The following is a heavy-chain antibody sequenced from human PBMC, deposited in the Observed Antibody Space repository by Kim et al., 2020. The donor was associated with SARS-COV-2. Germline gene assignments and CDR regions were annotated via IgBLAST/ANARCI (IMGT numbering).Heavy chain of an antibody. CDR1: GTAIRSYY. J-gene: IGHJ4*02. D-gene: IGHD6-13*01. CDR3: ARHNLGSCAYFAS. CDR2: VYSIGGT. Sequence: SETLSLTCSVSGTAIRSYYWSWTRRPPGKALEWIWYVYSIGGTTYNPSLAGRATLSLDTSKSQFSLNLTSVTAADTAVYYCARHNLGSCAYFASWGPGT. V-gene: IGHV4-59*08.